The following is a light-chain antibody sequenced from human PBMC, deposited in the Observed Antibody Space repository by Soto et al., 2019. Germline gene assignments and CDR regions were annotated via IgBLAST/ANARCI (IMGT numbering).Light chain of an antibody. CDR3: QQYENLPT. J-gene: IGKJ5*01. CDR1: QNINNY. CDR2: DAS. Sequence: DIQMTQSPSSMSASVGDRFTITCQASQNINNYLNWYQQKPGRAPKILIYDASNLEAGVPSRFMGSGSGTDFTFTISRLQPEDIATDYCQQYENLPTFGQGTRLEIK. V-gene: IGKV1-33*01.